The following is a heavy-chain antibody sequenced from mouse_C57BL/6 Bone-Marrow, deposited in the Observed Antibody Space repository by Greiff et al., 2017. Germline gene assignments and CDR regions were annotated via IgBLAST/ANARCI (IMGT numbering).Heavy chain of an antibody. J-gene: IGHJ1*03. Sequence: VQLQQSGAELARPGASVKMSCKASGYTFTSYTMHWVKQRPGQGLEWIGYINPSSGYTKYNQKFKDKATLTADKSSSTAYMQLSSLTSEDSAVYYCARGEGTDGYFDVWGTGTTVTVSS. CDR1: GYTFTSYT. D-gene: IGHD3-3*01. CDR3: ARGEGTDGYFDV. V-gene: IGHV1-4*01. CDR2: INPSSGYT.